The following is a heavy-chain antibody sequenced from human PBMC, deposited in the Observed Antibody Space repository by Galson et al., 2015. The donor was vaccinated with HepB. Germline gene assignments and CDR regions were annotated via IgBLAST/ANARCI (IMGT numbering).Heavy chain of an antibody. CDR2: INAGNGST. J-gene: IGHJ3*02. CDR1: GYTFTSYA. V-gene: IGHV1-3*01. D-gene: IGHD3-10*01. CDR3: ARVTTMIRGVRTFDI. Sequence: SVKVSCKASGYTFTSYAMHWVRQAPGQRLEWMGWINAGNGSTKYSQKFQGRVTITRDTSASTAYMELSSLRSEDTAVYYCARVTTMIRGVRTFDIWGQGTMVTVSS.